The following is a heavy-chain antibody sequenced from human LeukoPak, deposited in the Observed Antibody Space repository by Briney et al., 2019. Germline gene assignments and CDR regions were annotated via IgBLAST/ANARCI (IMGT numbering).Heavy chain of an antibody. CDR2: IYTSGST. Sequence: SETLSLTCTVSDGSISSHYWSWIPQPAGKGLEWIGRIYTSGSTNYNPSLSSRVTMSVDTSKTQFSLNLRSVTAADTAVYYCARSGGSSGWYYFDNWGQGALVTVSS. D-gene: IGHD6-19*01. CDR3: ARSGGSSGWYYFDN. V-gene: IGHV4-4*07. CDR1: DGSISSHY. J-gene: IGHJ4*02.